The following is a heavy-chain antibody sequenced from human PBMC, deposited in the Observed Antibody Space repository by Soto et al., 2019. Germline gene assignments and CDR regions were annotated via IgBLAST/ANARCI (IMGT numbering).Heavy chain of an antibody. Sequence: SATLSLTCIVSGGSTSSYYWSWIRQAPGKGLEWIGYIYYSGSTNYNPSLNSRVSITVDTSKNQFSLRLSSVTAADTAVYYCARAGQGYDILTGYYNFGAYYYYYYMDVWGKGTTVTVSS. V-gene: IGHV4-59*01. CDR1: GGSTSSYY. CDR3: ARAGQGYDILTGYYNFGAYYYYYYMDV. J-gene: IGHJ6*03. CDR2: IYYSGST. D-gene: IGHD3-9*01.